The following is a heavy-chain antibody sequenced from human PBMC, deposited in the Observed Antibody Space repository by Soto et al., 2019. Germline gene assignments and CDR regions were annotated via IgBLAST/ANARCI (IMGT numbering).Heavy chain of an antibody. J-gene: IGHJ4*02. CDR3: LRAAGGITSPFDY. CDR2: ISAYNGNT. Sequence: QVQLVQSRAEVKKPGASVKVSCKASGYTFTNYGINWVRQAPGQGLEWMGWISAYNGNTNYAQKFQGRVTMTTDTSTLTAYMELRSLRSDDTAVDYCLRAAGGITSPFDYWGQGTLVTVSS. CDR1: GYTFTNYG. D-gene: IGHD3-16*01. V-gene: IGHV1-18*01.